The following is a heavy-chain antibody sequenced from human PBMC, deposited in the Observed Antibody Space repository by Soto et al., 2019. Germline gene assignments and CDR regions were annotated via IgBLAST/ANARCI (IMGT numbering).Heavy chain of an antibody. CDR2: IYPGDSDT. V-gene: IGHV5-51*01. Sequence: PGASLKISCKGSGYSFTSYWIGWVRQMPGKGLEWMGIIYPGDSDTRYSPSFQGQVTISADKSISTAYLQWSSLKASDTAMYYCARQGVVDSMRAPVDYWGQGTLVTVSS. CDR3: ARQGVVDSMRAPVDY. D-gene: IGHD3-3*01. CDR1: GYSFTSYW. J-gene: IGHJ4*02.